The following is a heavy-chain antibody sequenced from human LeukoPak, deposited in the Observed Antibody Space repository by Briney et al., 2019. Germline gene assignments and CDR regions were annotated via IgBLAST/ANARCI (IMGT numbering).Heavy chain of an antibody. V-gene: IGHV1-46*01. J-gene: IGHJ4*02. CDR1: GYTFTSYY. D-gene: IGHD5-18*01. CDR3: ARERDTAMVIRRYYYFDY. CDR2: INPSGGST. Sequence: ASVKVSCTASGYTFTSYYMHWVRQAPGQGLEWMGIINPSGGSTSYAQKFQGRVTMTRDTSTSTVYMELSSLRSEDTAVYYCARERDTAMVIRRYYYFDYWGQGTLVTVSS.